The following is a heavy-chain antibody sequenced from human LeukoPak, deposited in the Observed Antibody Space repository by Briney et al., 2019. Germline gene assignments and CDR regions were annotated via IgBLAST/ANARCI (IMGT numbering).Heavy chain of an antibody. CDR2: ISPYSGNT. CDR3: ARDGTWGRYYYDSTGYDYYFDY. J-gene: IGHJ4*02. D-gene: IGHD3-22*01. CDR1: GYTFTSYG. V-gene: IGHV1-18*01. Sequence: EASVKVSCKASGYTFTSYGISWVRQAPGQGLEWMGWISPYSGNTNYAQKLQGRVTMTTDTSTSTAYKELRSLRSDDTAVYYCARDGTWGRYYYDSTGYDYYFDYWGQGTLVTVSS.